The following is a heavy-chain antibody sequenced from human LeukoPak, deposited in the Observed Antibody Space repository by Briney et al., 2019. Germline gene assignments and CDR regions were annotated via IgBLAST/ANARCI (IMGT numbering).Heavy chain of an antibody. CDR2: ISYDGSNK. J-gene: IGHJ6*02. CDR3: AKDREIGYCSSTSCYDGYYYGMDV. V-gene: IGHV3-30*18. D-gene: IGHD2-2*01. Sequence: GGSLRLSCAASGFTFSSYGMHWVRQAPGKGLEWVAVISYDGSNKYYAGSVKGRFTISRDNSKNTLYLQMNSLRAEDTAVYYCAKDREIGYCSSTSCYDGYYYGMDVWGQGTTVTVSS. CDR1: GFTFSSYG.